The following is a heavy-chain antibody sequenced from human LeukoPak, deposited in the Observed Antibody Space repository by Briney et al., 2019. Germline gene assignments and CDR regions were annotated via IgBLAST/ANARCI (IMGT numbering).Heavy chain of an antibody. D-gene: IGHD1-26*01. Sequence: PGGSLRLSCAASGFIVSNNYMSWVRQAPGKGLEWVSIIYSDGDTYYSDSVKGRFTISRDNSKNTLYLQMNSLRAEDTAVYYCARGGSTRLGNYYYYYGLDVWGQGTTVTVSS. CDR1: GFIVSNNY. J-gene: IGHJ6*02. CDR3: ARGGSTRLGNYYYYYGLDV. CDR2: IYSDGDT. V-gene: IGHV3-53*01.